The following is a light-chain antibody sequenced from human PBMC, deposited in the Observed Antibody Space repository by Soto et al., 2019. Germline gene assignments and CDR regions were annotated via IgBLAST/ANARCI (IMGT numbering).Light chain of an antibody. CDR2: HVS. V-gene: IGLV2-11*01. CDR1: SRDVGGYHF. Sequence: QSALTQPRSVSGSPGQSVSISCTGTSRDVGGYHFVSWYQHHPGRAPKLIIYHVSERPSGVPDRFSGSKSGDTASLTISGLHSEDEADYYCSSYAGDSIYWLFGAGTKLTVL. J-gene: IGLJ3*02. CDR3: SSYAGDSIYWL.